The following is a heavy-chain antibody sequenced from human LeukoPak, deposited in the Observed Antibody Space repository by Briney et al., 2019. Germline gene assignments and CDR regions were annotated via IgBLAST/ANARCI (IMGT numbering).Heavy chain of an antibody. CDR3: ARAYGSGTYQRWFDP. Sequence: PSETLSLTCTVSGGSNSSHYWSWIRQPPGKGLEWLGYIYYSGSTYYNPSLKSRVTISVDTSKNQFSLELSSVTAADTAIYYCARAYGSGTYQRWFDPWGQGSLVTVSS. J-gene: IGHJ5*02. D-gene: IGHD3-10*01. CDR1: GGSNSSHY. V-gene: IGHV4-59*11. CDR2: IYYSGST.